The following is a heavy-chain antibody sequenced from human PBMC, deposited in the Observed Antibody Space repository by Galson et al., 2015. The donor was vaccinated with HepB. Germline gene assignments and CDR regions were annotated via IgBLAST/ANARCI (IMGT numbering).Heavy chain of an antibody. CDR1: GFTFSSYG. V-gene: IGHV3-33*01. CDR3: ARGTLYDFWSGYYKEYGMDV. CDR2: IWYDGSNK. Sequence: SLRLSCAASGFTFSSYGMHWVRQAPGKGLEWVAVIWYDGSNKYYADSVKGRFTISRDNSKNTLYLQMNSLRAEDTAVYYCARGTLYDFWSGYYKEYGMDVWGQGTTVTVSS. J-gene: IGHJ6*02. D-gene: IGHD3-3*01.